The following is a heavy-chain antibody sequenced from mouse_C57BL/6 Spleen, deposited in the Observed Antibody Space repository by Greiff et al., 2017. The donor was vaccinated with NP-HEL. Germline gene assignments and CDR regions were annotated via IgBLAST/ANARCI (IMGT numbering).Heavy chain of an antibody. CDR2: ISSGSSTI. D-gene: IGHD1-1*01. V-gene: IGHV5-17*01. CDR1: GFTFSDYG. Sequence: EVKVEESGGGLVKPGGSLKLSCAASGFTFSDYGMHWVRQAPEKGLEWVAYISSGSSTIYYADTVKGRFTISRDNAKNTLFLQMTSLRSEDTAMYYCARTGSYYGSSWFAYWGQGTLVTVSA. J-gene: IGHJ3*01. CDR3: ARTGSYYGSSWFAY.